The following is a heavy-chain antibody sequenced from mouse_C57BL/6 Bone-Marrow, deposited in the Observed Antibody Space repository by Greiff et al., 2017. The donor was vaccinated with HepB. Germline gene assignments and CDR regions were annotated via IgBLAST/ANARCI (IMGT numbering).Heavy chain of an antibody. V-gene: IGHV1-54*01. CDR3: ARPPYFDY. Sequence: VQLQQSGAELVRPGTSVKVSCKASGYAFTNYLIEWVKQRPGQGLEWIGVINPGSGGTNYNEKFKGKATLTVDTSSSTAYMQLSSLTSEDSAVYYCARPPYFDYWGQGTTLTVSS. J-gene: IGHJ2*01. CDR1: GYAFTNYL. CDR2: INPGSGGT.